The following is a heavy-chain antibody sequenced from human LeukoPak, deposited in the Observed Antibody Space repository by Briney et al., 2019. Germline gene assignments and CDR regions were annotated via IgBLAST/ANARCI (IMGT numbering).Heavy chain of an antibody. CDR2: ISYDGSNK. Sequence: GGSLRLSCAASGFTFSSYAMHWVRQAPGKGLEWVAVISYDGSNKYYADSVKGRFTISRDNSKNTLYLQMNSLRAEDTAVYYCAKIPCSSTSCYRLDYWGQGTLVTVSS. J-gene: IGHJ4*02. CDR1: GFTFSSYA. CDR3: AKIPCSSTSCYRLDY. V-gene: IGHV3-30-3*02. D-gene: IGHD2-2*02.